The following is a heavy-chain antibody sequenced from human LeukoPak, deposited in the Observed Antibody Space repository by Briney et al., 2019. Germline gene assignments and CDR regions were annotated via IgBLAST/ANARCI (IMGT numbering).Heavy chain of an antibody. CDR1: GFTFSGYE. J-gene: IGHJ4*02. CDR3: ARDDGYTSSWSFDY. CDR2: ISSSGGTI. D-gene: IGHD6-13*01. Sequence: PGGSLRLSCAVSGFTFSGYEMNWVRQAPGKGLECVSYISSSGGTIYYADSVKGRFTISRDNAKNSLYLQMNSLRVEDTAVYYCARDDGYTSSWSFDYWGQGILVTVSS. V-gene: IGHV3-48*03.